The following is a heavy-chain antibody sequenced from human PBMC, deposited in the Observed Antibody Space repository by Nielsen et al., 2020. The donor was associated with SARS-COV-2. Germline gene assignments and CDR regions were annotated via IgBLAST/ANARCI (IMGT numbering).Heavy chain of an antibody. D-gene: IGHD2-15*01. J-gene: IGHJ5*02. CDR3: ARAAGYCSGGSCYSGGWFDP. CDR2: ISYDGSNK. Sequence: WIRQPPGKGLGWVAVISYDGSNKYYADSVKGRFTISRDNSKNTLYLQMNSLRAEDTAVYYCARAAGYCSGGSCYSGGWFDPWGQGTLVTVSS. V-gene: IGHV3-30*14.